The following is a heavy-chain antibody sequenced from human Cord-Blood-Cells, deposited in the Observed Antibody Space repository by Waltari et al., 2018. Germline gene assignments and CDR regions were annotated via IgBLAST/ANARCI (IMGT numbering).Heavy chain of an antibody. CDR2: IYYSGST. CDR3: ARDDGSRDFQH. Sequence: QVQLQESGPGLVKPSETLSLTGTVSGGPISSYYWSWIRQPPGKGLEWIGYIYYSGSTNYNPSLKSRVTISVDTSKNQFSLKLSSVTAADTAVYYCARDDGSRDFQHWGQGTLVTVSS. J-gene: IGHJ1*01. V-gene: IGHV4-59*01. D-gene: IGHD3-10*01. CDR1: GGPISSYY.